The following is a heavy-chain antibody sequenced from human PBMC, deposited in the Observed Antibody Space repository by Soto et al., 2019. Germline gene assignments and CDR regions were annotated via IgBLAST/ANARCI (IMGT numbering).Heavy chain of an antibody. V-gene: IGHV4-39*01. D-gene: IGHD6-19*01. CDR1: GDSIRGSTSY. CDR3: GKPYTSGWHYVHL. J-gene: IGHJ5*02. CDR2: TYHSGST. Sequence: SETLSLTCGVSGDSIRGSTSYWGWIRQPPGQGLQWIGSTYHSGSTYYNSSLKSRVTISVDTSKNQFSLKLRSVTAADTAVYYCGKPYTSGWHYVHLWGRGTLVTVSS.